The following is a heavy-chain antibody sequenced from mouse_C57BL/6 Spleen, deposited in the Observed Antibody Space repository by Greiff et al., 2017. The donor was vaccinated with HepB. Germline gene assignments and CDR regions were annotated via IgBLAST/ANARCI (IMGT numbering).Heavy chain of an antibody. Sequence: EVQRVESGGGLVKPGGSLKLSCAASGFTFSDYGMHWVRQAPEKGLEWVAYISSGSSTIYYADTVKGRFTISRDNAKNTRFLQMTSLRSEDTAMYYCASRWLRDPYYAMDYWGQGTSVTVSA. V-gene: IGHV5-17*01. J-gene: IGHJ4*01. CDR3: ASRWLRDPYYAMDY. CDR2: ISSGSSTI. CDR1: GFTFSDYG. D-gene: IGHD2-2*01.